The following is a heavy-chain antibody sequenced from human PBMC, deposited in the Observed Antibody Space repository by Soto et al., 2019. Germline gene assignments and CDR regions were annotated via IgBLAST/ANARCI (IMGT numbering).Heavy chain of an antibody. CDR1: GSSINSSGYY. CDR2: MFYGVST. CDR3: ARLPSRHLVDY. D-gene: IGHD3-3*02. J-gene: IGHJ4*02. Sequence: SETLSLTCTVSGSSINSSGYYWGWIRQPPGKGLEWIGSMFYGVSTYYNPSLKSRVTVSVDTSKNQFSLNLRSVTAADTAVYYCARLPSRHLVDYWGQGTLVTAPQ. V-gene: IGHV4-39*01.